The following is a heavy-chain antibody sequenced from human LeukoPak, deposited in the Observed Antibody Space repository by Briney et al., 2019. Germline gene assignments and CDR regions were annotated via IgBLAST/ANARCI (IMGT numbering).Heavy chain of an antibody. Sequence: PGGSLRLSCAASGFTFSDYYMSWIRQAPGKGLEWVSYINSNGSTIYYADSVKGRFTISRDNAKNTLYLQMNSLRAEDTAVYYCARDFSDSSSWLAYYYYYMDVWGKGTTVTVSS. J-gene: IGHJ6*03. CDR1: GFTFSDYY. V-gene: IGHV3-11*04. D-gene: IGHD6-13*01. CDR2: INSNGSTI. CDR3: ARDFSDSSSWLAYYYYYMDV.